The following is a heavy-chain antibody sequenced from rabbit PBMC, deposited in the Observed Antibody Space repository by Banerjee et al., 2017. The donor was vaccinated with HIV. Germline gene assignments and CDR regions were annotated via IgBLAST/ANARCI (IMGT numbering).Heavy chain of an antibody. CDR1: GFSFSSNY. CDR2: ISISSGNT. V-gene: IGHV1S45*01. D-gene: IGHD7-1*01. J-gene: IGHJ3*01. Sequence: QEQLVESGGGLVQPEGSLTLTCTASGFSFSSNYMCWVRQAPGKGLEWVACISISSGNTYYATWAKGRFTISKTSSTTVTLQMTSLTAADTATYFCARGITGTLTRLDLWGPGTLVTVS. CDR3: ARGITGTLTRLDL.